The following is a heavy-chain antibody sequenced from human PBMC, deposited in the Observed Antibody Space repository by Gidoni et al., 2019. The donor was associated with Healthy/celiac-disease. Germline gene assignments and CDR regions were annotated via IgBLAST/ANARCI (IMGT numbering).Heavy chain of an antibody. CDR1: GFTFSPHS. V-gene: IGHV3-21*01. Sequence: EVQLVESGGGLVKPGGSLRLSCAASGFTFSPHSITWVRQAPGTGLEWVSSISSGSSYIYYADSVRGRFTISRDAAKNSLYLQMNSLRAEDTAVYYCARDTATQYCSSTSCYRGAFDIWGQGTMVTVSS. CDR3: ARDTATQYCSSTSCYRGAFDI. D-gene: IGHD2-2*01. J-gene: IGHJ3*02. CDR2: ISSGSSYI.